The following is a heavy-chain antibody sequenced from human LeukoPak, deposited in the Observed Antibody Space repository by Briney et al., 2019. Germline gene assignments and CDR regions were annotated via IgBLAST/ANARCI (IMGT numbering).Heavy chain of an antibody. Sequence: AGGSLRLSCAASGFLVSSNHMSWVRQAPGKGLEWGSVIYSGGRTYYADSVRGRFTISRDNSKNTLYLQMNSLRAEDTAVYYCARGNSGSHYVEYYYGMDVWGQGTTLTVSS. J-gene: IGHJ6*02. CDR2: IYSGGRT. V-gene: IGHV3-53*01. CDR1: GFLVSSNH. CDR3: ARGNSGSHYVEYYYGMDV. D-gene: IGHD1-26*01.